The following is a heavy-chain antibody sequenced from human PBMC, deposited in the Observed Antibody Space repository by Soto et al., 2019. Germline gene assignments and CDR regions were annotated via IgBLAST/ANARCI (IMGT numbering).Heavy chain of an antibody. D-gene: IGHD6-13*01. Sequence: SETLSLTCTVSGGSISSYYWSWIRQPPGKGLEWIGYIYYSGSTNYNPSLKSRVTISVDTSKNQFSLKLSSVTAADTAVYYCARAAYSSSWYSDYGDYVFLDYWGQGTLVTVSS. V-gene: IGHV4-59*01. J-gene: IGHJ4*02. CDR3: ARAAYSSSWYSDYGDYVFLDY. CDR1: GGSISSYY. CDR2: IYYSGST.